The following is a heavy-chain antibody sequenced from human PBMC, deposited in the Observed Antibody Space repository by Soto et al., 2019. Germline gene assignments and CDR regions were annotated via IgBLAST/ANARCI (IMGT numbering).Heavy chain of an antibody. D-gene: IGHD1-26*01. CDR2: IYSGGST. CDR1: GFTVSSNY. V-gene: IGHV3-53*01. J-gene: IGHJ3*02. CDR3: ARSPSIVGALGAFDI. Sequence: GGSLRLSCAASGFTVSSNYMSWVRQAPGKGLEWVSVIYSGGSTYYADSVKGRFTISRDNSKNTLYLQMNSLRAEDTAVYYCARSPSIVGALGAFDIWGQGTMVTVSS.